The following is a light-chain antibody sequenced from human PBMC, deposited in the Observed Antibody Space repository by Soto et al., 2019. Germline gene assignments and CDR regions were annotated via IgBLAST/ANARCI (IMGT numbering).Light chain of an antibody. CDR3: QKYNSAPLT. CDR1: QGIAPY. CDR2: ATS. J-gene: IGKJ4*01. V-gene: IGKV1-27*01. Sequence: DVQMTQSPSSLSAFVGDRVTITCRASQGIAPYLAWFQQKPGKVPKLLIYATSTLQSGFPSRFSGSGSWTDFTLTVTSLQPEYVGTYYCQKYNSAPLTCGGGTKVEIK.